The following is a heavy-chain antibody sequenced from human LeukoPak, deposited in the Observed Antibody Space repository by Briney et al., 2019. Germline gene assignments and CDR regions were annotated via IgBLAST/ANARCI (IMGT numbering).Heavy chain of an antibody. CDR2: IRNKANHYTT. CDR1: GYTFSDFS. Sequence: PGGSLRLSCAASGYTFSDFSVNWVRQAPGKGLEWVGRIRNKANHYTTQYAASVNGRFSISRDDSENSLYLQMNSLKSEDTAVYYCVCLPDSNGYNSFDGFDVWGRGTMVTVSS. CDR3: VCLPDSNGYNSFDGFDV. J-gene: IGHJ3*01. V-gene: IGHV3-72*01. D-gene: IGHD3-22*01.